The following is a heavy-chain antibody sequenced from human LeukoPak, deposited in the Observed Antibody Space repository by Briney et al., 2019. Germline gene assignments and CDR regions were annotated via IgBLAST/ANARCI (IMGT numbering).Heavy chain of an antibody. CDR3: AKDGGARGPDYYYYMDV. V-gene: IGHV3-30*02. J-gene: IGHJ6*03. CDR1: GFTFSDYG. D-gene: IGHD3-10*01. CDR2: IRYDGSYK. Sequence: PGGSLRLSCAASGFTFSDYGMVWVRVRQAPGKGLEWVAFIRYDGSYKKYADSVKGRFTISRDNSKNTLYLQMNSLRAEDTAVYYCAKDGGARGPDYYYYMDVWGKGTTVTISS.